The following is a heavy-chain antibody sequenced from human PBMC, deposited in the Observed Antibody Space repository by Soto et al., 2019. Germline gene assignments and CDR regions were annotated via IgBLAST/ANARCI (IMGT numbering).Heavy chain of an antibody. CDR3: ARGRKAGGEYYYYYYGMDV. CDR2: INHSGST. CDR1: GGSFSGYY. D-gene: IGHD3-16*01. Sequence: QVQLQQWGAGLLKPSETLSLTCAVYGGSFSGYYWSWIRQPPGKGLEWIGEINHSGSTNYNPSLKSRVTISVDTSKNQFSLKLSSVTAADTAVYYCARGRKAGGEYYYYYYGMDVWGQGTTVTVSS. J-gene: IGHJ6*02. V-gene: IGHV4-34*01.